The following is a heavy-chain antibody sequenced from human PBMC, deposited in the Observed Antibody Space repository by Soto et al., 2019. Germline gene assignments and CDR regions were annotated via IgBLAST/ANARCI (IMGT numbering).Heavy chain of an antibody. J-gene: IGHJ5*02. D-gene: IGHD4-17*01. Sequence: QVQLQESGPGLVKPSETLSLTCTVSGGSISSYYWSWIRQPAGKGLEWIGRIYTSGSTNYNPSLKSRVTMSVDTSKNQFSLKLSSVTAADTAVYYCARTPAVGDYSDYNNWFDPWGQGTLVTVSS. CDR1: GGSISSYY. CDR3: ARTPAVGDYSDYNNWFDP. V-gene: IGHV4-4*07. CDR2: IYTSGST.